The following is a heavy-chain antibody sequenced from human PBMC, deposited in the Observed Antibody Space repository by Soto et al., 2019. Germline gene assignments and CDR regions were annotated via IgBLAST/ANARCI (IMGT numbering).Heavy chain of an antibody. CDR3: ARAGSSRHCSGGSCYDDAFDI. D-gene: IGHD2-15*01. J-gene: IGHJ3*02. V-gene: IGHV1-3*01. CDR1: GYTFTSYA. Sequence: ASVKVSCKAYGYTFTSYAMHWVRQAPGQRLEWMGWINAGNGNTKYSQKFQGRVTITRDTSASTAYMELSSLRSEDTAVYYCARAGSSRHCSGGSCYDDAFDIWGQGTMVTVSS. CDR2: INAGNGNT.